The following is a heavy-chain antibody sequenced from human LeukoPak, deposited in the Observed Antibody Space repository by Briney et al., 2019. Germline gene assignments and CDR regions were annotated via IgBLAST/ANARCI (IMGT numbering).Heavy chain of an antibody. CDR1: GFTFGNYW. D-gene: IGHD3-3*01. V-gene: IGHV3-74*01. Sequence: GGSLRLSCTTSGFTFGNYWMYWVRQAPGKGLMWVSRIKSDGTGITYTDSVEGRFTISRDNAKNTLYLQMNSLRDEDTAVYYCVRGQTIDYWGQGTLVTVSS. CDR2: IKSDGTGI. CDR3: VRGQTIDY. J-gene: IGHJ4*02.